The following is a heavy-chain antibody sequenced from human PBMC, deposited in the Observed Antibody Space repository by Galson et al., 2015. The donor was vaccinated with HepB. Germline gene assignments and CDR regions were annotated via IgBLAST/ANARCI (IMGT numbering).Heavy chain of an antibody. CDR3: AKDLSNGVVITFSDY. CDR1: GFTVSSTY. J-gene: IGHJ4*02. Sequence: SLRLSCAASGFTVSSTYMSWVRQAPGKGLEWVSYISSSGSTIYYADSVKGRFTISRDNSKNTLYLQMNSLRAEDTAVYYCAKDLSNGVVITFSDYWGQGTLVTVSS. D-gene: IGHD3-22*01. V-gene: IGHV3-11*01. CDR2: ISSSGSTI.